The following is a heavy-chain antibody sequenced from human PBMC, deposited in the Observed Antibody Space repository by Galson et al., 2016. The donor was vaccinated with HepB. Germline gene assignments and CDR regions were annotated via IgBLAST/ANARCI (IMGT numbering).Heavy chain of an antibody. CDR3: AREVVVVAAPWAFDI. D-gene: IGHD2-15*01. Sequence: SETLSLTCSVSGGSMRNYQWSWIRQPAGKGLEWIGRIYTSGSTNYNPSLKSRVTISVDTSKNQFSLKLSSVTAADTAVYYCAREVVVVAAPWAFDIWGQGTLVTVSS. CDR2: IYTSGST. V-gene: IGHV4-4*07. J-gene: IGHJ3*02. CDR1: GGSMRNYQ.